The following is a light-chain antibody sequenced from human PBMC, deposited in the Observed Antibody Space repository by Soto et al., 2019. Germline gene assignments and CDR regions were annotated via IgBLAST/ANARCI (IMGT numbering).Light chain of an antibody. J-gene: IGKJ5*01. Sequence: EIVLTQSPGTLSLSPGERATLSCRTSQSVSSIYLAWYQQKLGQAPRLLIYGASSRASGIPDRFSGSGSGTDFTLTISRLEPEDFAVYYCQLYPPSPPITFGQGTRLEIK. CDR2: GAS. V-gene: IGKV3-20*01. CDR1: QSVSSIY. CDR3: QLYPPSPPIT.